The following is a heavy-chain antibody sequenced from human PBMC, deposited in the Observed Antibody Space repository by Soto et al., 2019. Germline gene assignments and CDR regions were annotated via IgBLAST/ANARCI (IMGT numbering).Heavy chain of an antibody. CDR3: ARGVRLRYFDWLSQPDQGADY. V-gene: IGHV4-34*01. D-gene: IGHD3-9*01. J-gene: IGHJ4*02. CDR2: INHSGST. CDR1: GGSFSGYY. Sequence: SETLSLTCAVYGGSFSGYYWSWIRQPPGKGLEWIGEINHSGSTNYNPSLKSRVTISVDTSKNQFSLKLSSVTAADTAVYYCARGVRLRYFDWLSQPDQGADYWGQGTLVTVSS.